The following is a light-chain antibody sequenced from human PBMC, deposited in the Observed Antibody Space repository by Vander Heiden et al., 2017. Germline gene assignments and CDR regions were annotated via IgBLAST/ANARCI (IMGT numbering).Light chain of an antibody. CDR1: QSVSSSY. CDR3: QQEGISPGT. V-gene: IGKV3-20*01. J-gene: IGKJ1*01. CDR2: GAS. Sequence: IVLTQSPGPLSLSPGERATLSCRASQSVSSSYLAWYQQKPGQAPRLLIYGASSRATGIPDRFSGSGSGTDFTLTISRLEPEDFAVYYCQQEGISPGTFGQGTKVEIK.